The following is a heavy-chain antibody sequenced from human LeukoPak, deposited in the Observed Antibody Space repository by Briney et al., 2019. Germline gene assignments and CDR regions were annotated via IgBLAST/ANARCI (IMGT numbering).Heavy chain of an antibody. D-gene: IGHD3-9*01. Sequence: ASVKVSCKASGYTFTSYGISWVRQAPGQGLEWMGWISAYNGNTNYAQKLQGRVTMTTDTSTSTAYMELRSLRSDDTAVYYCARAPPGPPYYDKSPGYYYYMDVWAKGPRSPSP. V-gene: IGHV1-18*01. CDR2: ISAYNGNT. CDR1: GYTFTSYG. J-gene: IGHJ6*03. CDR3: ARAPPGPPYYDKSPGYYYYMDV.